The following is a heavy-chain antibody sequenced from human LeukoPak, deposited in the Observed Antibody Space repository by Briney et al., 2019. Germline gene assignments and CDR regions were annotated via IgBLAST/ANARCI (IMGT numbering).Heavy chain of an antibody. V-gene: IGHV4-39*01. J-gene: IGHJ2*01. CDR2: IYYSGST. CDR3: ARPSSYWYFDL. Sequence: PSETLSLTCTVSGGSISSSSYSWGWIRQPPGKGLEWIGSIYYSGSTYYNPSLKSRVTISVDTSKNQFSLKLSSVTAADTAVYYCARPSSYWYFDLWGRGTLVTVSS. CDR1: GGSISSSSYS.